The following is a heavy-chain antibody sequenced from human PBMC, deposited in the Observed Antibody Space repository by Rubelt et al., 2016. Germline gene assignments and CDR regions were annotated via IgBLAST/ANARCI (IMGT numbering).Heavy chain of an antibody. CDR1: GYTFTGYY. Sequence: QVQLVQSGAEVKKPGASVKVSCKASGYTFTGYYMHWVRQAPGQGLEWMGWINPNSGGTNYASKCQGRVTITRETSTSTTYMELSSRKSDGAAVYYCARDLYNGPRWLVAYWGRGTLVTVSS. CDR3: ARDLYNGPRWLVAY. CDR2: INPNSGGT. V-gene: IGHV1-2*07. D-gene: IGHD6-19*01. J-gene: IGHJ4*02.